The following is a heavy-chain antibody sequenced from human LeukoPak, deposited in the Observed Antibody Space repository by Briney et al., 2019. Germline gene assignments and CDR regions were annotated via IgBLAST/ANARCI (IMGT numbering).Heavy chain of an antibody. D-gene: IGHD6-13*01. CDR1: RFDFYTYS. V-gene: IGHV3-48*04. Sequence: GGSLRLSCEASRFDFYTYSMNWVRQAPGKGLEWVSYISGGSTTIYYADSVRGRFTISRDDAKNSLFLQMNSLRAEDTAVYYCGGGAAAGTGYYGLDVWGQGTTVIVSS. J-gene: IGHJ6*02. CDR3: GGGAAAGTGYYGLDV. CDR2: ISGGSTTI.